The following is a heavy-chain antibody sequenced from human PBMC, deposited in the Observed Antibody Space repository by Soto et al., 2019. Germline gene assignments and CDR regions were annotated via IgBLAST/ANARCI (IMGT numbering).Heavy chain of an antibody. V-gene: IGHV3-48*02. J-gene: IGHJ5*02. CDR2: ISSSGSTI. CDR1: GFTFSSYS. CDR3: AREWNPLNWFDP. D-gene: IGHD1-1*01. Sequence: GESLKISCAASGFTFSSYSMNWVRQAPGKGLEWVSYISSSGSTIYYADSVKGRFTISRDNAKNSLYLQMNSLRDEDTAVYYCAREWNPLNWFDPSGQGTLVTVSS.